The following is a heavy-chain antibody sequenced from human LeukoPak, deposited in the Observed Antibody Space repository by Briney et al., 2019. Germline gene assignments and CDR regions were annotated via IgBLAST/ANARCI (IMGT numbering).Heavy chain of an antibody. Sequence: PSETLSLTCTVSGGSLSSYYWSWIRQPPGKGLEWIGYIYYSGSTNYNPSLKSRVTISVDTSKNQFSLKLSSVTAADTAVYYCARTTRYCSGGSCPESFDYWGQGTLVTVSS. D-gene: IGHD2-15*01. V-gene: IGHV4-59*01. CDR2: IYYSGST. J-gene: IGHJ4*02. CDR1: GGSLSSYY. CDR3: ARTTRYCSGGSCPESFDY.